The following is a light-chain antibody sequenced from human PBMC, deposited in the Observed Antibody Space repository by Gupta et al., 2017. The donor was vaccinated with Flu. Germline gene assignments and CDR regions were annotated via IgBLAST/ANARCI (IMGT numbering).Light chain of an antibody. J-gene: IGKJ3*01. CDR1: QDINTY. V-gene: IGKV1-33*01. Sequence: DIQMTQSLSSLSASVGDRVTITCQANQDINTYLNWYQQKPGKAPKLLIYDASNLETGVPSRFSGSGSGTDFTFTISSLQPEDIATYYCQQFNSVPPTFGPGTKVDIK. CDR3: QQFNSVPPT. CDR2: DAS.